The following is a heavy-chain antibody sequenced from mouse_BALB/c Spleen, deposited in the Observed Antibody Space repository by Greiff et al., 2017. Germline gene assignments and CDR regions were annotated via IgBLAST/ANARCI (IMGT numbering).Heavy chain of an antibody. J-gene: IGHJ4*01. V-gene: IGHV3-2*02. Sequence: EVQLQESGPGLVKPSQTLSLTCTVTGYSITSDYAWNWIRQFPGNKLEWMGYLSYSGSNSYNPSLKSRIYIPRDTSKNQFFLQLNSVTTEDKATYYCARYGVEVRRRAMDYWGQGTSVTVSS. D-gene: IGHD2-14*01. CDR2: LSYSGSN. CDR3: ARYGVEVRRRAMDY. CDR1: GYSITSDYA.